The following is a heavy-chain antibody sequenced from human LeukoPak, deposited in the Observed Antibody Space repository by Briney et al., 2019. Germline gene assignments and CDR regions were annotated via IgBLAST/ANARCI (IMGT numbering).Heavy chain of an antibody. J-gene: IGHJ3*02. Sequence: PGGSLRLSCAASRFTFSSYAMNWVRQAPGKGLEWVAAISGSGGSTFYADSVKGRFTISRDNSKNTLYLQMNSLRAEDTAVYYCAKDLNYDFWSGLDAFHIWGQGTMDTVSS. CDR1: RFTFSSYA. V-gene: IGHV3-23*01. CDR3: AKDLNYDFWSGLDAFHI. CDR2: ISGSGGST. D-gene: IGHD3-3*01.